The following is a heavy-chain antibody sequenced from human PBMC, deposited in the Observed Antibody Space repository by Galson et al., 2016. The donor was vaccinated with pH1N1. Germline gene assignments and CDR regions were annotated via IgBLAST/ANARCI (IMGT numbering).Heavy chain of an antibody. CDR1: GNTFTTYG. D-gene: IGHD3-22*01. Sequence: SVKVSCKASGNTFTTYGITWVRQAPGQGLEWMGWIGFYNGNRNYAQKLQGRVTMTTDTSTNTAYMELRDLRSDDTAVYYCARDEYYDSNGSWGDSWGQGTLVTVSS. J-gene: IGHJ5*01. V-gene: IGHV1-18*01. CDR2: IGFYNGNR. CDR3: ARDEYYDSNGSWGDS.